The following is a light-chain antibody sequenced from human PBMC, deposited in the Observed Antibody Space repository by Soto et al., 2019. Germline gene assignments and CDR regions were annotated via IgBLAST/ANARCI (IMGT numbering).Light chain of an antibody. Sequence: EIVLTQSPGTLSLSPGERATLSCRASQSVSNYLVWYQQKPGHAPRLLISGASSRATGIPDRFSGSGSGTEFTLTIRRLEPEDFAVYYCQQSGGSPQTFGQGTKVEIK. CDR3: QQSGGSPQT. CDR1: QSVSNY. V-gene: IGKV3-20*01. J-gene: IGKJ1*01. CDR2: GAS.